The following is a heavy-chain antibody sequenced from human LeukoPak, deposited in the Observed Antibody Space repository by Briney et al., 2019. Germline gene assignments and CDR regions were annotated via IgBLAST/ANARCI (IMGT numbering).Heavy chain of an antibody. CDR1: GFTFSSYA. Sequence: GGSLRLSCAASGFTFSSYAMHWVRQAAGKGLEWVAVISYDGSNKYYADSVKGRFTISRDNSKNTLFLQMNNLRAEDTAKYYCAKSLLTTAAGTGRAFDIWGQGTMITVSS. J-gene: IGHJ3*02. V-gene: IGHV3-30-3*01. D-gene: IGHD2/OR15-2a*01. CDR2: ISYDGSNK. CDR3: AKSLLTTAAGTGRAFDI.